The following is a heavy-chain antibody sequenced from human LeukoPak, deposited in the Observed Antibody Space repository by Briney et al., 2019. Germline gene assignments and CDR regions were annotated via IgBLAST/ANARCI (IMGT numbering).Heavy chain of an antibody. CDR3: AKVLWFGELLSYFDY. J-gene: IGHJ4*02. V-gene: IGHV3-23*01. Sequence: GGSLRLSCAASGFTFSKYWMSWVRQAPGKGLEWVSAISGSGGSTYCADSVKGRFTISRDNSKNTLYLQMNSLRAEDTAVYYCAKVLWFGELLSYFDYWGQGTLVTVSS. D-gene: IGHD3-10*01. CDR1: GFTFSKYW. CDR2: ISGSGGST.